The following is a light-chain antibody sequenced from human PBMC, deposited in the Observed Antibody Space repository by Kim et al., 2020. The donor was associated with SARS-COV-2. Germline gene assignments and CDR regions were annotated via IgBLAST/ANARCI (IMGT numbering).Light chain of an antibody. CDR1: SSNSGSNP. CDR2: SNN. J-gene: IGLJ1*01. Sequence: GQSVTISCSGSSSNSGSNPVTSYQQLPGTAPKRLIYSNNQRPPGVPDRFSGSKSGTSAYLAISGLQSEDEADYYCAAWDDSLNGYVFGTGTKVTVL. CDR3: AAWDDSLNGYV. V-gene: IGLV1-44*01.